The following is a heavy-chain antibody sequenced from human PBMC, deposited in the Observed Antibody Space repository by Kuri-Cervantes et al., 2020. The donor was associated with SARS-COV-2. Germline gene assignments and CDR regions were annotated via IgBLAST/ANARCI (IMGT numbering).Heavy chain of an antibody. CDR2: IYHSGST. CDR3: ARRTVGHFDL. J-gene: IGHJ2*01. D-gene: IGHD3-16*01. CDR1: GYSISSGYY. V-gene: IGHV4-38-2*02. Sequence: SETLSLTCTVSGYSISSGYYWGWIRQPPGKGLEWIGSIYHSGSTFYNPSLKSRVTISVDTSKNRFSLKLSSVTAADTAVYYCARRTVGHFDLWGRGTLVTVSS.